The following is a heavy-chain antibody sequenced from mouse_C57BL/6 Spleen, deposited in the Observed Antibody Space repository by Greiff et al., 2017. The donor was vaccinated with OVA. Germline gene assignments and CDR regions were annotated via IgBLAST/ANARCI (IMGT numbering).Heavy chain of an antibody. CDR3: ARHSYEYYYAMDY. V-gene: IGHV2-6-1*01. Sequence: VKVVESGPGLVAPSQSLSITCTVSGFSLTSYGVHWVRQPPGKGLEWLVVIWSDGSTTYNSALKSRLSISKDNSKSQVFLKMNSLQTDDTAMYYCARHSYEYYYAMDYWGQGTSVTVSS. J-gene: IGHJ4*01. CDR2: IWSDGST. D-gene: IGHD2-12*01. CDR1: GFSLTSYG.